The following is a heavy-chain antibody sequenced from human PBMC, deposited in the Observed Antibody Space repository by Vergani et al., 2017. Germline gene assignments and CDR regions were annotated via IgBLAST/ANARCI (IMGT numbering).Heavy chain of an antibody. J-gene: IGHJ4*02. D-gene: IGHD6-13*01. CDR3: AKGRSSSWYCPY. CDR1: GFTFSNAW. Sequence: EVQLVESGGGLVKTGGSLRLSCAASGFTFSNAWMHWVRQAPGKGVEWVGRSKSKTDGGTTDYDAPVKGRFTISREYSKNTPDLQMNRLRSEDTAVYYCAKGRSSSWYCPYWGQGTLVTVSS. V-gene: IGHV3-15*07. CDR2: SKSKTDGGTT.